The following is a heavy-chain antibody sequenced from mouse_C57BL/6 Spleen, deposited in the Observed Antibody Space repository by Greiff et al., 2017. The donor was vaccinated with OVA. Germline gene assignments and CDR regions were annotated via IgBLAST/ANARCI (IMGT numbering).Heavy chain of an antibody. J-gene: IGHJ2*01. Sequence: DVHLVESGAELVKPGASVKLSCTASGFNIKDYYMHWVKQRTEQGLEWIGRIDPEDGETKYAPKFQGKATITADTSSNTAYLQLSSLTSEDTAVYYCARSPITTVVDYWGQGTTLTVSS. CDR1: GFNIKDYY. D-gene: IGHD1-1*01. CDR2: IDPEDGET. CDR3: ARSPITTVVDY. V-gene: IGHV14-2*01.